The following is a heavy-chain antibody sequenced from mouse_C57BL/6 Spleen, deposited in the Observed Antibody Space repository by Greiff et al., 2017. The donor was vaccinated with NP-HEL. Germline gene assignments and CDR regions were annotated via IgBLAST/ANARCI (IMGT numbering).Heavy chain of an antibody. D-gene: IGHD3-2*02. V-gene: IGHV1-55*01. CDR2: IYPGSGST. Sequence: QVQLQQPGAELVKPGASVKMSCKASGYTFTSYWITWVKQRPGQGLEWIGDIYPGSGSTNYNEKFKSKATLTVDTSSSTAYMQLSSLTTEDSAVYYCAREGPDSSGYVYWGQGTTLTVSS. CDR3: AREGPDSSGYVY. CDR1: GYTFTSYW. J-gene: IGHJ2*01.